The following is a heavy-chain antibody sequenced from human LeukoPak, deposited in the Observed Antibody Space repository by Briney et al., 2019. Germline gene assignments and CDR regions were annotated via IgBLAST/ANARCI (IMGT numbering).Heavy chain of an antibody. CDR3: ARSSGYYSNFDY. CDR2: INHSGST. D-gene: IGHD3-22*01. CDR1: SGSINTSNYY. V-gene: IGHV4-39*07. Sequence: SETLSLTCTVSSGSINTSNYYWGWIRQPPGKGLEWIGEINHSGSTNYNPSLKSRVTISVDTSKNQFSLKLSSVTAADTAVYYCARSSGYYSNFDYWGQGTLVTVSS. J-gene: IGHJ4*02.